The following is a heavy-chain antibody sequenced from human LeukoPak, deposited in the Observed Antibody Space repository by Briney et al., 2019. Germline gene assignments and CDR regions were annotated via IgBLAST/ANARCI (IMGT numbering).Heavy chain of an antibody. CDR2: IKHDGSEK. CDR3: ARALGHCLDY. CDR1: GFNFWNYW. D-gene: IGHD3-16*01. Sequence: GGSLTLPCVVSGFNFWNYWVNWVRQAPGKGREWVAKIKHDGSEKYYEDSVKGRFSISRDNAKKSLYLQMNSLRAEDTAVYYCARALGHCLDYWGQGTLVTVSS. J-gene: IGHJ4*02. V-gene: IGHV3-7*01.